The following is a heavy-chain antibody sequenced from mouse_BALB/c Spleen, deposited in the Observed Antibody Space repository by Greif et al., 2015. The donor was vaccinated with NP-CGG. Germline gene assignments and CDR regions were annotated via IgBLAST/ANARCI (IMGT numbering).Heavy chain of an antibody. CDR3: TRRGVVGYFDV. CDR2: INPSNGGT. CDR1: GYTFTSYY. J-gene: IGHJ1*01. V-gene: IGHV1S81*02. Sequence: VKLVESGAELVKPGASVKLSCKASGYTFTSYYMYWVKQRPGQGLEWIGEINPSNGGTNFNEKFKSKATLTVDKSSSTAYMQLSSLTSEDSAVYYCTRRGVVGYFDVWDAGTTVTVSS. D-gene: IGHD1-1*01.